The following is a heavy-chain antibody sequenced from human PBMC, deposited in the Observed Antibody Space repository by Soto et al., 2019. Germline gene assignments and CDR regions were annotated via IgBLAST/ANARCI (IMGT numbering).Heavy chain of an antibody. CDR1: GGSISSSSYY. CDR3: AEGAAEQTVEY. D-gene: IGHD1-26*01. V-gene: IGHV4-39*01. CDR2: IYYSGST. Sequence: SETLSLTCTVSGGSISSSSYYWGWIRQPPGKGLEWIGSIYYSGSTYYNPSLKSRVTISVDTSKNQFSLKLSSVTAADTAVYYRAEGAAEQTVEYWGQGTLVTVSS. J-gene: IGHJ4*02.